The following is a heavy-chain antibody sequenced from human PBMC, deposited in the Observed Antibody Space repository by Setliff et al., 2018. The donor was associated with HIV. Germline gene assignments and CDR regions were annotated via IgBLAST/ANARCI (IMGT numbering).Heavy chain of an antibody. Sequence: LRLSCAASGFRFGHYVMHWVRQPPGKGLEWVSGISWSSGGVGYVDSVKGRFFISRDNAKNSVYLQMNSLRAEDTAVYYCARDYRGDYSLGYWGQGTLVTVSS. V-gene: IGHV3-9*01. CDR1: GFRFGHYV. D-gene: IGHD4-4*01. J-gene: IGHJ4*02. CDR3: ARDYRGDYSLGY. CDR2: ISWSSGGV.